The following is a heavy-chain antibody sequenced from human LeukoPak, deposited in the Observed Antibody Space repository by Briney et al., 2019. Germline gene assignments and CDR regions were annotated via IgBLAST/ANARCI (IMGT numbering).Heavy chain of an antibody. CDR3: ARGGAVAGRGYPFDY. Sequence: GGSLRLSCAASGFTFSDYYMSWIRQAPGKRLEWVSYISSSSSYTNYADSVKGRFTISRDNAKNSLYLHMNSLRAEDTAVYYCARGGAVAGRGYPFDYWGQGTLVTVSS. CDR2: ISSSSSYT. V-gene: IGHV3-11*06. J-gene: IGHJ4*02. D-gene: IGHD6-19*01. CDR1: GFTFSDYY.